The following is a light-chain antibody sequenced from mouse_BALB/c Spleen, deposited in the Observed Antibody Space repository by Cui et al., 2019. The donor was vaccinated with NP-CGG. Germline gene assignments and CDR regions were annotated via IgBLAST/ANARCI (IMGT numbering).Light chain of an antibody. Sequence: QAVLIQNTALTTSPGETVTLTCRSSTGAVTTSNYANWVQEKPDHLFTGLIGGTNNRVPGVPARFSGSLIGDKAALTITGAQTEDEAIYFCALWYSNHWVFGGGTKLTVL. CDR1: TGAVTTSNY. CDR3: ALWYSNHWV. J-gene: IGLJ1*01. V-gene: IGLV1*01. CDR2: GTN.